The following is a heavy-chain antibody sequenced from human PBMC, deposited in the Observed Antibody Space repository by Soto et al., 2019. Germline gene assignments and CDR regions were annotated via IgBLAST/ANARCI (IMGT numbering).Heavy chain of an antibody. D-gene: IGHD2-15*01. V-gene: IGHV3-23*01. CDR2: ISGSGGST. CDR3: ASQTIVVVVRENY. J-gene: IGHJ4*02. CDR1: GFTFSSYA. Sequence: VQLLESGGGLVQPGGSLRLSCAASGFTFSSYAMSWVRQAPGKGLEWVSAISGSGGSTYYADSVKGRFTISRDNSKNTLYLQMNSLRAEDTAVYYCASQTIVVVVRENYWGQGTLVTVSS.